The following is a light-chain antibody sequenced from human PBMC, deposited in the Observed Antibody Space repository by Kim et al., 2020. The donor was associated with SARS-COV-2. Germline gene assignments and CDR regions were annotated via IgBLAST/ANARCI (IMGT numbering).Light chain of an antibody. CDR1: SSDVGNYNL. CDR3: CSYAGSSTSV. V-gene: IGLV2-23*02. CDR2: EVT. J-gene: IGLJ1*01. Sequence: QSALTQPASVSGSPGQSITISCTGTSSDVGNYNLVSWYQQHPGKAPKLKIYEVTKRPSGVSNRFSGSKSGNTASLTISGLQAEDEADYYCCSYAGSSTSVFGTGTKVTV.